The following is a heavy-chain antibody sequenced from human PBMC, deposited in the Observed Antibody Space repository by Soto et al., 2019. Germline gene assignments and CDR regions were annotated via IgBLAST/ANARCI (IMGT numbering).Heavy chain of an antibody. CDR2: IYYSGST. J-gene: IGHJ4*02. CDR3: ASGPRVATFVY. D-gene: IGHD5-12*01. V-gene: IGHV4-59*01. CDR1: GGSISSYY. Sequence: SSETLSLTCTVSGGSISSYYWSWIRQPPGKGLEWIGYIYYSGSTNYNPSLKSRVTIAVDTSKNQFSLKLSSVTAADTAVYYCASGPRVATFVYWGQGTLVTVSS.